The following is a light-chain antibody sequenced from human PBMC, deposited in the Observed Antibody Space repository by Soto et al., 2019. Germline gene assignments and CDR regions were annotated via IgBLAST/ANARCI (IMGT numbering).Light chain of an antibody. CDR1: KLGDKY. CDR2: QDS. CDR3: QAWDSTTVF. Sequence: SYELTQPTSVSVSPGQTASITCSGDKLGDKYACWYQQRPGQSPVLVIYQDSKRPSGIPERFSASNSGNTATLTISGTQAMDEAAYYCQAWDSTTVFFGGGTKVTVL. J-gene: IGLJ2*01. V-gene: IGLV3-1*01.